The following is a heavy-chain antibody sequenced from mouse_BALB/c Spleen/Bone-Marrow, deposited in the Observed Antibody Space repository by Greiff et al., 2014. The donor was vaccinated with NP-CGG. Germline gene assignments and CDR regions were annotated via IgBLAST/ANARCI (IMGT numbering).Heavy chain of an antibody. CDR1: GYPFSSYW. V-gene: IGHV1-80*01. J-gene: IGHJ2*01. CDR3: ARKYGDY. D-gene: IGHD2-10*02. Sequence: VMLVESGAELVRPGSSVKISCKASGYPFSSYWMNWVKQRPGQGLEWIGPIYPGDGETNYNGKFKGNATLTADKSSSIAYMQLISLTSEDSAVYFCARKYGDYWGQGTTLTVSS. CDR2: IYPGDGET.